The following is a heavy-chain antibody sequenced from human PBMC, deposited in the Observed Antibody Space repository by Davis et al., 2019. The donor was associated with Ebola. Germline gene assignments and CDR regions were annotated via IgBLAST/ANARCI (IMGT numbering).Heavy chain of an antibody. D-gene: IGHD3-10*01. CDR2: ISSSSSYI. J-gene: IGHJ4*02. CDR1: GFTFSSYS. Sequence: PGGSLRLSCAASGFTFSSYSMNWVRQAPGKGLEWVSSISSSSSYIYYADSVKGRFTISRDNSKNTLYLQMNSLRAEDTAVYYCARDEVRGVIPSYFDYWGQGTLVTVSS. CDR3: ARDEVRGVIPSYFDY. V-gene: IGHV3-21*01.